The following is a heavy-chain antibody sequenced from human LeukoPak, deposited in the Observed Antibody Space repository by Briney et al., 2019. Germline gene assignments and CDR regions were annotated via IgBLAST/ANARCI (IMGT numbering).Heavy chain of an antibody. D-gene: IGHD2-2*01. CDR2: INSDGTSA. CDR3: ARVRVVPAGYFDT. Sequence: GGSLRLSCAASGFTFSNYWMHRVRQAPGKGLVWVSRINSDGTSAIYADSVRGRFTISRDNAKNTLYLQMNSLGDEDTAVYYCARVRVVPAGYFDTWGQGTLVTVYS. J-gene: IGHJ4*02. V-gene: IGHV3-74*01. CDR1: GFTFSNYW.